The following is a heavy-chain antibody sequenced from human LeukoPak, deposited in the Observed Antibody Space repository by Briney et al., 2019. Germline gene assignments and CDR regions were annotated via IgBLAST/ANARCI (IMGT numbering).Heavy chain of an antibody. CDR3: AREMKGGYITGTDNKIRRTDAFDI. D-gene: IGHD1-20*01. CDR1: GYTFTSYG. CDR2: ISAYNGNT. Sequence: GASVKVSCKASGYTFTSYGISWVRQAPGQGLEWMGWISAYNGNTNYAQKLQGRVTMTTDTSTSTAYMELRSLRSEDTAVYYCAREMKGGYITGTDNKIRRTDAFDIWGQGTMVTVSS. V-gene: IGHV1-18*01. J-gene: IGHJ3*02.